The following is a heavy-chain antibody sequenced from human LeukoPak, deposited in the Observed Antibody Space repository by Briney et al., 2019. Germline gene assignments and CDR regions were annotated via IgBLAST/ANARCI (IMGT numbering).Heavy chain of an antibody. CDR1: GFTFSSYS. CDR2: ISSSSSYI. J-gene: IGHJ6*03. V-gene: IGHV3-21*01. CDR3: ATRNVSGSYLGRDYYYYMDV. D-gene: IGHD1-26*01. Sequence: TGGSLRLSCAASGFTFSSYSMNWVRQAPGKGLEWVSSISSSSSYIYYADSVKGRFTISRDNAKNSLYLQMNSLRAEDTAVYYCATRNVSGSYLGRDYYYYMDVWGKGTTVTVSS.